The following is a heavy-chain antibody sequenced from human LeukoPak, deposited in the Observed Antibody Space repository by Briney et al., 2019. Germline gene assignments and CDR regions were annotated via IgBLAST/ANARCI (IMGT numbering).Heavy chain of an antibody. J-gene: IGHJ6*03. CDR1: GFTFSNYW. CDR3: ARDNGVVHGVYYMDV. V-gene: IGHV3-7*01. D-gene: IGHD3-3*01. CDR2: IKQDGSEK. Sequence: GGSLRLSCAASGFTFSNYWMTWVRQAPGKGLEWVADIKQDGSEKLYVKSVRGRFTVSRDNAKMSLFLQLNSLRAEDTAVYYCARDNGVVHGVYYMDVWGKGPTVTVS.